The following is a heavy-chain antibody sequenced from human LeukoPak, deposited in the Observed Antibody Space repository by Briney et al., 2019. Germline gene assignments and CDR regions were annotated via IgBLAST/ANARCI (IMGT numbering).Heavy chain of an antibody. D-gene: IGHD3-22*01. CDR1: GFTFSSYW. CDR2: INLDGSVK. Sequence: PGGPLRLSCAASGFTFSSYWMSWVRQAPGKGLERVANINLDGSVKHYVDSAKGRFTISRDNAKNSLYLQMNSLRAEDTALYYCATSDDSSGSDWGQGTLVTVSS. J-gene: IGHJ4*02. CDR3: ATSDDSSGSD. V-gene: IGHV3-7*01.